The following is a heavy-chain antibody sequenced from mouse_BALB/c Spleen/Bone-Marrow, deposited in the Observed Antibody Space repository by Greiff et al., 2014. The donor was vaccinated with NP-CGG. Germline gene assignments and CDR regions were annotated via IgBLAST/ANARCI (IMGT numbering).Heavy chain of an antibody. J-gene: IGHJ4*01. V-gene: IGHV14-3*02. CDR3: ASYYGNYYAMDY. CDR2: IDPANGNT. D-gene: IGHD2-1*01. Sequence: VHVKQSGAELVKPGASVKLSCTASGFNIKDTYMHWVKQRPEQGLEWIGRIDPANGNTKYDPKFQGKATITADTSSNTAYLQLSSLTSEDTAVYYCASYYGNYYAMDYWGQGTSVTVSS. CDR1: GFNIKDTY.